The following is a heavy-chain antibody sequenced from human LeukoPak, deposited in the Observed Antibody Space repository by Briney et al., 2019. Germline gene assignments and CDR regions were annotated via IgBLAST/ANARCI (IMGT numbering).Heavy chain of an antibody. J-gene: IGHJ4*02. CDR3: AKDLRFNYVWEAGY. V-gene: IGHV3-23*01. CDR2: LSGAGGDP. Sequence: GGSLRLSCAASGFTFSSYAMSWVRQAPGKGLAWVSSLSGAGGDPYYADSVKGRFTISRDNSKNTLYLQMNSLRAEDTAVYYCAKDLRFNYVWEAGYWGQGTLVTVSS. CDR1: GFTFSSYA. D-gene: IGHD3-16*01.